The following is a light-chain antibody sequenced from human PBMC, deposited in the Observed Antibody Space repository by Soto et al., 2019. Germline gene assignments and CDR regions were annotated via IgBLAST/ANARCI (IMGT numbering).Light chain of an antibody. CDR3: QQRSNWPLWS. V-gene: IGKV3-11*01. Sequence: EIVLTQSPATLSLSPGARATLSCRASQSVGNYLAWYQQKAGQAPRLLIYDASHRATGVPDGFSGSGSGTDFTLNISSLEPEDFAVYFCQQRSNWPLWSFGQGTKVDIK. CDR1: QSVGNY. CDR2: DAS. J-gene: IGKJ1*01.